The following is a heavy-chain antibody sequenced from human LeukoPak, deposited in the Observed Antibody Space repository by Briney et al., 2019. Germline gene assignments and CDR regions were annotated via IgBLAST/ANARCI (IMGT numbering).Heavy chain of an antibody. D-gene: IGHD6-19*01. CDR1: GFTFSSYS. CDR3: ARVIPGYSSGWYLDY. Sequence: PGGSLRLSCAASGFTFSSYSMNWVRQAPGKGLEWVSVIYSGGSTYYADSVKGRFTISRDNSKNTLYLQMNSLRAEDTAVYYCARVIPGYSSGWYLDYWGQGTLVTVSS. J-gene: IGHJ4*02. V-gene: IGHV3-53*01. CDR2: IYSGGST.